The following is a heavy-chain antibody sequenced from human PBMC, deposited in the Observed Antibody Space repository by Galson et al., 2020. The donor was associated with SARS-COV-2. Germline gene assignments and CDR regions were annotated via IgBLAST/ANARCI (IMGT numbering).Heavy chain of an antibody. V-gene: IGHV4-61*02. CDR1: GDPISIGDYY. J-gene: IGHJ5*02. D-gene: IGHD6-19*01. CDR3: ARGMFSTGWSANWFDP. CDR2: VYGTGTT. Sequence: SQTLSLTCSVSGDPISIGDYYWTWIRQPAGKGLEWIGRVYGTGTTNYNPSLKGRVTMSVDTSNNVFSLKLRSVTAADTAVYFCARGMFSTGWSANWFDPWGQGTLVTVSS.